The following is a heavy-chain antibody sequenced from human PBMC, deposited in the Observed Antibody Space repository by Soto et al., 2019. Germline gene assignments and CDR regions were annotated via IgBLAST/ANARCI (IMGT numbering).Heavy chain of an antibody. CDR1: GFTFSSYS. J-gene: IGHJ4*02. Sequence: GGSLRLSCAASGFTFSSYSMSWVRQAPGKGLEWVSGFRTSGDGGYTAYGDSVKGRFTISRDNAKNSLYLQMNSLRAEDTALYYCAKDKGYYYDSSGSNFDYWGQGTLVTVSS. V-gene: IGHV3-23*01. CDR2: FRTSGDGGYT. CDR3: AKDKGYYYDSSGSNFDY. D-gene: IGHD3-22*01.